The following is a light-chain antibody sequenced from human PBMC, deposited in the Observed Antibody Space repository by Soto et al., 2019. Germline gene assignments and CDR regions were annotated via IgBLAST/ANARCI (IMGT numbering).Light chain of an antibody. CDR1: SSDIGAYDY. J-gene: IGLJ1*01. V-gene: IGLV2-14*01. CDR3: ASWDGSLSGHV. CDR2: EVN. Sequence: QSALTQPASLSGSPGQSITISCTGTSSDIGAYDYVSWFQQHPGKAPKLMISEVNNRPSGVSNRFSGSKSGNTAYLTISGLQVEDEADYYCASWDGSLSGHVFGTGTKLTVL.